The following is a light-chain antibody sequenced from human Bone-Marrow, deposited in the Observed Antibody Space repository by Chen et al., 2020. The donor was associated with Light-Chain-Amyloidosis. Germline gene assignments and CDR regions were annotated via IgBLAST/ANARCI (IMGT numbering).Light chain of an antibody. CDR3: QQRDNWPPGAT. CDR1: QSVSSH. CDR2: DAS. J-gene: IGKJ4*01. Sequence: EIVLTQSPATLSLSPGERATLSCRADQSVSSHLAWYQQKPGQAPRLLIYDASNRATDIPARFSGSGSGTDFTLTINGLESEDFAVYYCQQRDNWPPGATFGGGTKVAIK. V-gene: IGKV3-11*01.